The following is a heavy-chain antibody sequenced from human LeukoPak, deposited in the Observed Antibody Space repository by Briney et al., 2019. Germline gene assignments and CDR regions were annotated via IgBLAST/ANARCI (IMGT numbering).Heavy chain of an antibody. D-gene: IGHD2-2*01. Sequence: AETLSLTCAVSGGSISSNNWWSWVRQPPGEGLEWIGVIYHSGSTNYNPSLKSRVTISVDKSKNQFSLKLSSVIAADTAVYYCARISSVIPAAPGWFDPWGQGTLVTVSS. V-gene: IGHV4-4*02. J-gene: IGHJ5*02. CDR3: ARISSVIPAAPGWFDP. CDR1: GGSISSNNW. CDR2: IYHSGST.